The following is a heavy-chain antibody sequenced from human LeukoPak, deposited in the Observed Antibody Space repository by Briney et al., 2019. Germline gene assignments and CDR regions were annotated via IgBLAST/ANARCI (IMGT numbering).Heavy chain of an antibody. J-gene: IGHJ4*02. V-gene: IGHV1-69*04. D-gene: IGHD4-23*01. CDR2: IIPIFGIA. CDR3: AGYHGGVGQYYFDG. CDR1: GGTFSSYA. Sequence: GASVKVSCKASGGTFSSYAISWVRQAPGQGLEWMGRIIPIFGIANYAQKFQGRVTITADKSTSTAYMELSSLRSEDTAVYYWAGYHGGVGQYYFDGWGGETMVTVSS.